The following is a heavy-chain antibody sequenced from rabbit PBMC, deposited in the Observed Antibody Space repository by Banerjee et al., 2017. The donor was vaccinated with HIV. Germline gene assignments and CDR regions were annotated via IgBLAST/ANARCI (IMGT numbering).Heavy chain of an antibody. J-gene: IGHJ2*01. V-gene: IGHV1S40*01. D-gene: IGHD1-1*01. CDR1: GFSFSSSYY. CDR2: INTGGGGT. CDR3: ARGYCGSGGYCVDAFDP. Sequence: QSLEESGGDLVQPGASLTLTCTASGFSFSSSYYMCWVRQAPGKGPEWIACINTGGGGTYYASWAKGRFTISKTSSTTVTLQMTSLTVADTATYFCARGYCGSGGYCVDAFDPWGPGTLVTVS.